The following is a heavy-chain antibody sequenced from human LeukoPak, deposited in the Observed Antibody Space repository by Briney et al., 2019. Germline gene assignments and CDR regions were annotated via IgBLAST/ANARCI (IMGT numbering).Heavy chain of an antibody. V-gene: IGHV3-7*01. CDR3: ARENMVRGVIIQDY. CDR2: IKQDGSEK. Sequence: GGSLRLPCAASGFTFSSYWMSWVRQAPGKGLEWVANIKQDGSEKYYVDSVKGRFTISRDNAKNSLYLQMNSLRAEDTAVYYCARENMVRGVIIQDYWGQGTLVSVSS. CDR1: GFTFSSYW. J-gene: IGHJ4*02. D-gene: IGHD3-10*01.